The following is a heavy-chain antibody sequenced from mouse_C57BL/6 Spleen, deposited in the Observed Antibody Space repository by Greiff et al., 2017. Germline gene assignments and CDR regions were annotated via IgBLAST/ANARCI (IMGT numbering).Heavy chain of an antibody. J-gene: IGHJ2*01. Sequence: VQLQQSGPELVKPGASVKISCKASGYAFSSSWMNWVKQRPGKGLEWIGRIYPGDGDTNYNGKFKGKATLTADKSSSTAYMQLSSLTSEDSAVYFCANLYSNSFDYWGQGTTLTVSS. CDR2: IYPGDGDT. CDR1: GYAFSSSW. D-gene: IGHD2-5*01. CDR3: ANLYSNSFDY. V-gene: IGHV1-82*01.